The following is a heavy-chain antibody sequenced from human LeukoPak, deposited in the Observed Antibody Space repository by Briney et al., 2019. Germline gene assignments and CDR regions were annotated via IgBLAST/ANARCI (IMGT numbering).Heavy chain of an antibody. J-gene: IGHJ4*02. Sequence: GGSLRLSCAASGFTISSYWMSWVRQAPGKGLEWVANIKQDGSEKYYVDSVKGRFTISRDNAKNSLYLQMNSLRAEDTAVYYCARAYYGDYRIDYWGQGTLVTVSS. V-gene: IGHV3-7*01. D-gene: IGHD4-17*01. CDR3: ARAYYGDYRIDY. CDR1: GFTISSYW. CDR2: IKQDGSEK.